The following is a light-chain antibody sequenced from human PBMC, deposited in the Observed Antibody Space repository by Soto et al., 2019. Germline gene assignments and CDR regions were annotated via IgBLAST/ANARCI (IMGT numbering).Light chain of an antibody. CDR1: QSVSNNY. CDR3: KHYVNSSPQFT. J-gene: IGKJ3*01. CDR2: GAS. Sequence: EIVWTQSPGTLSLSPGERATLSCTASQSVSNNYLAWYQQKPGQAPRLLIYGASASATGVPDRFSGSGSGTALTLTISRLEPEDCAMYYCKHYVNSSPQFTYGPGTKVDIK. V-gene: IGKV3-20*01.